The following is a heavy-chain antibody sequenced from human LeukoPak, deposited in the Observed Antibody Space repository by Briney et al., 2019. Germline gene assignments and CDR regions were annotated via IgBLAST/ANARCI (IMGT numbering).Heavy chain of an antibody. V-gene: IGHV4-59*01. Sequence: SETLSLTCTVSGGSISSYYWSWIRQPPGKGLEWIGYIYYSGSTNYNPPLKSRVTISVDTSKNQFSLKLSSVTAAHTAVYYCARDQSYYDSSGYYSGYGMDVWGQGTTVTVSS. CDR3: ARDQSYYDSSGYYSGYGMDV. J-gene: IGHJ6*02. CDR2: IYYSGST. D-gene: IGHD3-22*01. CDR1: GGSISSYY.